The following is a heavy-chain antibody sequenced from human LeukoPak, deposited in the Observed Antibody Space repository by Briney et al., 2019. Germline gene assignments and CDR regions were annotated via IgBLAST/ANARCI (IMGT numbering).Heavy chain of an antibody. CDR1: GGSLSDYY. Sequence: SETLSLTCAVYGGSLSDYYWSWIRQSPGKGLEWIGEISHRGRTYYNLSLKSRVTISIDTSKNQFSLKLSSVTAADTAVYYCARVMEEHTFPRGVRFDPWGQGTLVTVSS. D-gene: IGHD2-8*01. CDR2: ISHRGRT. V-gene: IGHV4-34*01. J-gene: IGHJ5*02. CDR3: ARVMEEHTFPRGVRFDP.